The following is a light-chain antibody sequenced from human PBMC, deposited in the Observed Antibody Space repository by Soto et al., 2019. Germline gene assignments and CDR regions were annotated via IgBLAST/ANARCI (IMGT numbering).Light chain of an antibody. CDR3: CSYAGTYTGV. V-gene: IGLV2-11*01. J-gene: IGLJ3*02. Sequence: QSVLTQPRSVSGSPGQSVTISCTGTSSDVGGYNYVSWYQQHPHKAPKLMIYDVTKRPSGVPDRFSGSKSGNTASLTISGLQAEDEADYYCCSYAGTYTGVFGGGTKLTVL. CDR2: DVT. CDR1: SSDVGGYNY.